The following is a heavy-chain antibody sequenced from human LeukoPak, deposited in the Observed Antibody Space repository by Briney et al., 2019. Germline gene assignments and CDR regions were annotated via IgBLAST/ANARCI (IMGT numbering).Heavy chain of an antibody. Sequence: GASVKVSCKASGGTFSSYAISWVRQAPGQGLEWMGRIIPILGIANYAQKFQGRVTITADKSTSTAYMELSSLRSEDTAVYYCARVLCSGGSCYYYYYGMDVWGQGTTVTVSS. CDR2: IIPILGIA. J-gene: IGHJ6*02. V-gene: IGHV1-69*04. CDR1: GGTFSSYA. D-gene: IGHD2-15*01. CDR3: ARVLCSGGSCYYYYYGMDV.